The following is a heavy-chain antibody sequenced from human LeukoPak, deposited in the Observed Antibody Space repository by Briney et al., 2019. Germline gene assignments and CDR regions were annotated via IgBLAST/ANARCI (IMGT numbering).Heavy chain of an antibody. CDR1: GGSISSGDYY. CDR3: ARHVITFGGVIVPPGYFDY. Sequence: PSETLSLTCTVPGGSISSGDYYWGWMRQPPGKGLEWIGYIYYSGSTYYNPSLKSRFTISVDRSKNQFSLKLSSVTAADTAVYYCARHVITFGGVIVPPGYFDYWGQGTLVTVSS. CDR2: IYYSGST. D-gene: IGHD3-16*02. J-gene: IGHJ4*02. V-gene: IGHV4-30-4*01.